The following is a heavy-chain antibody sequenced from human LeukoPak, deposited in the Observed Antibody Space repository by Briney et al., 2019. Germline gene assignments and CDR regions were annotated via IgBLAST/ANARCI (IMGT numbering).Heavy chain of an antibody. CDR1: GYTFSRYG. D-gene: IGHD3-16*01. V-gene: IGHV1-18*01. J-gene: IGHJ4*02. CDR2: ISGYNGNT. Sequence: GASVKVSCKASGYTFSRYGISWVRQAPGQGLEWMGWISGYNGNTDYAQKLQGRVTMTTDTSTSTAYMELRSLTSDDTAVYYCARGGRYGDYWGQGIWVSVSS. CDR3: ARGGRYGDY.